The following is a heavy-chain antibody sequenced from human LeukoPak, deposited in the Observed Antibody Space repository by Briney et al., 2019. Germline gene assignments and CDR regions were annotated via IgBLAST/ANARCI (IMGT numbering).Heavy chain of an antibody. V-gene: IGHV5-51*01. D-gene: IGHD3-3*01. CDR2: ISPGDSDT. CDR1: GYSFTSYW. J-gene: IGHJ4*02. Sequence: GESLKISCKGSGYSFTSYWIGWVRQMPGKGLEWMGIISPGDSDTRYSPSFQGQVTISADKPISTAYLQWSSLKASDTAMYYCARRGFGVVEYFDYWGQGTLVTVSS. CDR3: ARRGFGVVEYFDY.